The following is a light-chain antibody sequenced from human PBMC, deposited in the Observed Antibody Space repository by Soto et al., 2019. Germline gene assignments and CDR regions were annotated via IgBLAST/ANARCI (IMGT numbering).Light chain of an antibody. Sequence: QAVVTQPHSVSAAPGQKVTISCSGSSSNIGNNYVSWYQQLPGTAPKLLIYDNNKRPSGIPDRFSGSKSGTSATLGITGLQTGDEADYYCGTWDSSLSALYVFGTGTKLTVL. J-gene: IGLJ1*01. CDR1: SSNIGNNY. CDR2: DNN. CDR3: GTWDSSLSALYV. V-gene: IGLV1-51*01.